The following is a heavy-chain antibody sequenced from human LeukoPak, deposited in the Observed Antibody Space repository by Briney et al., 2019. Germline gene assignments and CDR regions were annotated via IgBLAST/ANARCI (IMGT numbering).Heavy chain of an antibody. D-gene: IGHD6-25*01. V-gene: IGHV4-61*09. CDR3: ARDSGSGVWY. J-gene: IGHJ4*02. CDR1: GDSISTGSYY. CDR2: IHTSGST. Sequence: SETLSLTCTVTGDSISTGSYYWTWIRQAAGKELEWIGYIHTSGSTSYNPSLKGRVTISGDTSKNQFSLKLTSVTAADTAVYYCARDSGSGVWYWGQGTLVTVSS.